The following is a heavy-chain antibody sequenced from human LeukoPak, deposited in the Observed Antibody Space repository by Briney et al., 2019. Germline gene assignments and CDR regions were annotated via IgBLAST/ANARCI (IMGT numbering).Heavy chain of an antibody. D-gene: IGHD3-10*01. CDR2: INSDGSST. V-gene: IGHV3-74*01. J-gene: IGHJ6*02. CDR1: GFTFSSYW. Sequence: PGGSLRLSCAASGFTFSSYWMHWVRQAPGKGLVWVSRINSDGSSTSYADSVKGRFTISRDNAKNTLYLQMNSLRAEDTAVYYCARVRVTMVRGVRSGMDVWGQGTTVTVPS. CDR3: ARVRVTMVRGVRSGMDV.